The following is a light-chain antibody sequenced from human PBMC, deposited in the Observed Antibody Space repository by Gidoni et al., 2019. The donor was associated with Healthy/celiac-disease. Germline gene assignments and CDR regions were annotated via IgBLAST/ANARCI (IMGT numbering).Light chain of an antibody. CDR3: QQYYNSPFI. CDR1: QSLFYTHINKTF. J-gene: IGKJ3*01. V-gene: IGKV4-1*01. CDR2: EAS. Sequence: DIVMTQSPQSLAVSLGERATINCRSSQSLFYTHINKTFLAWYQQKPEQSPKLLIYEASTREVVVPDRFGGAGSGTDFTLTISSLQPEDVAVYYCQQYYNSPFIFGPGTTVDVK.